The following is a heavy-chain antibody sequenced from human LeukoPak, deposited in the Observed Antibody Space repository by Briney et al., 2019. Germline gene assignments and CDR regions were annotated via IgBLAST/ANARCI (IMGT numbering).Heavy chain of an antibody. CDR3: ARASVLLWFGELAPPDEDYFDY. Sequence: PSETLSLTCAVYGVSFGGYYWSWIRQPPGKGLEWIGEINHSGSTNYNPSLKSRVTISVDTSKNQFSLKLSSVTAADTAVYYCARASVLLWFGELAPPDEDYFDYWGQGTLVTVSS. CDR1: GVSFGGYY. V-gene: IGHV4-34*01. J-gene: IGHJ4*02. CDR2: INHSGST. D-gene: IGHD3-10*01.